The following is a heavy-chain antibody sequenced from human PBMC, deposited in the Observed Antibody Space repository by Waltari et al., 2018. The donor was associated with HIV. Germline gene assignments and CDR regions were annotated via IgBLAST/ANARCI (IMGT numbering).Heavy chain of an antibody. CDR3: ARDVMGIVAKPYGVDV. V-gene: IGHV3-7*01. Sequence: EVQVVESGGGLVQPGGSLRLSCEGFGFTFSSHGRGWVRQAPGKGLEWVGNIKHDGSERYFVDSVKGRFAISRDNANNSLFLQMNSLRAEDTAVYYCARDVMGIVAKPYGVDVWGQGTTVTVSS. CDR1: GFTFSSHG. J-gene: IGHJ6*02. CDR2: IKHDGSER. D-gene: IGHD5-12*01.